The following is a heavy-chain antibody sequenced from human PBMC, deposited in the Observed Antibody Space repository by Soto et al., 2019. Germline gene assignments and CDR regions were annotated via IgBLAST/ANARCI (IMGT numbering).Heavy chain of an antibody. D-gene: IGHD5-12*01. J-gene: IGHJ4*02. CDR2: INPSDDST. CDR3: ARGIVATVNYYFDS. Sequence: QVQLVQSGAEVKKPGASVKVSCKASGYTFTSYYMHWVRQAPGQGLEWMGIINPSDDSTSYAEKFQGRVTMTRDTSTNTVYMELSSLRSEDTAMYYCARGIVATVNYYFDSWGQGTLVTVSS. V-gene: IGHV1-46*03. CDR1: GYTFTSYY.